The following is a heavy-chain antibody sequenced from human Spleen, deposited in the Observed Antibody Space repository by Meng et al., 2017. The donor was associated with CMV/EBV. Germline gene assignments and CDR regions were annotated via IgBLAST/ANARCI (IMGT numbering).Heavy chain of an antibody. V-gene: IGHV1-2*02. D-gene: IGHD6-13*01. CDR1: GYTFTGYY. J-gene: IGHJ4*02. Sequence: ASVKVSCKASGYTFTGYYMHWVQQAPGQGLEWMGWINPNSGGTNYAQKFQGRVTMTRDTSISTAYMELSRLRSDDTAVYYCARDLYSSSWYPFDYWGQGTLVTVSS. CDR3: ARDLYSSSWYPFDY. CDR2: INPNSGGT.